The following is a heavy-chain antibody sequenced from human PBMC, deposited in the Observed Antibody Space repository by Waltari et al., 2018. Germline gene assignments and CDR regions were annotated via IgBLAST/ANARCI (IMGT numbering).Heavy chain of an antibody. V-gene: IGHV4-59*11. CDR2: IYYSGST. J-gene: IGHJ4*02. CDR1: GGSISSHY. D-gene: IGHD6-19*01. Sequence: QVQLQESGPGLVKPSETLSLTCPVSGGSISSHYWSWIRQPPGKGLEWIGYIYYSGSTNYNPSLKSRVTISVDTSKNQFSLKLSSVTAADTAVYYCARDGSSGWYDYFDYWGQGTLVTVSS. CDR3: ARDGSSGWYDYFDY.